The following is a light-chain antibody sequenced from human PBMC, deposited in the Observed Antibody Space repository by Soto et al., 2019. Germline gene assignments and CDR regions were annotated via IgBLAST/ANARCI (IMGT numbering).Light chain of an antibody. J-gene: IGKJ2*01. V-gene: IGKV3D-20*01. CDR1: QNVGANY. CDR2: DAS. Sequence: IVLTQSPGTLSLSPGERATLSCGASQNVGANYLAWYQQKPGLAPRLLIYDASKRATGIPDRFSGSGSGTDFTLTISRLEPEDFAVYYGQQYGNSPLNTFGQGTRLEIK. CDR3: QQYGNSPLNT.